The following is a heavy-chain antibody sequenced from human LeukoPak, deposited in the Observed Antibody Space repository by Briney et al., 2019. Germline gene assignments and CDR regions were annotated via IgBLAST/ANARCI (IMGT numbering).Heavy chain of an antibody. V-gene: IGHV4-38-2*01. CDR3: ARARVAAAGPFDY. D-gene: IGHD6-13*01. Sequence: SETLSLTCAVSGYSISSGYYWGWIRQPPGKGLEWIGSIYHSGSTYYNPSLKSRVTISVDTSKNQFPLKLSSVTAADTAVYYCARARVAAAGPFDYWGQGTLVTVSS. CDR2: IYHSGST. CDR1: GYSISSGYY. J-gene: IGHJ4*02.